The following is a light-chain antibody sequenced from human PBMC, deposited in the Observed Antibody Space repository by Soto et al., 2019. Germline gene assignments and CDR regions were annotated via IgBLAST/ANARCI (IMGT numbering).Light chain of an antibody. Sequence: QSVLTQPPSVTGAPGQRVTISCTGNNSNIGAGSGVNWYQQFPDKAPKLLIYANTHRPSGVPDRFSGSTSATSASLAITGLQTQDEADYYCQSFDSSLTGLIFGAGT. J-gene: IGLJ2*01. CDR1: NSNIGAGSG. V-gene: IGLV1-40*01. CDR2: ANT. CDR3: QSFDSSLTGLI.